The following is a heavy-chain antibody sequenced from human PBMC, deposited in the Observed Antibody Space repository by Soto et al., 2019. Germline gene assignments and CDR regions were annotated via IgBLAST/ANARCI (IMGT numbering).Heavy chain of an antibody. CDR2: INHSGST. D-gene: IGHD6-19*01. Sequence: QVQLLQWGAGLLKPSETLSLTCAVYGGSFSDFYWTWIRQPPGKGLEWIGEINHSGSTNYNPSLKSRVAISVDTSKNQFSLNLTSVTAADTAVYYCGPRGAVADPRGYWGQGTLVTVSS. V-gene: IGHV4-34*01. CDR1: GGSFSDFY. J-gene: IGHJ4*02. CDR3: GPRGAVADPRGY.